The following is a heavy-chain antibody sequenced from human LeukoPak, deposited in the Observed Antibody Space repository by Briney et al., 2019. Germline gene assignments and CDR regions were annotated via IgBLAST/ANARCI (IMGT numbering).Heavy chain of an antibody. CDR1: GGSISSGGYY. CDR3: ARVLITMIVGDAFDI. CDR2: IYYSGST. J-gene: IGHJ3*02. Sequence: SETLSLTCTVSGGSISSGGYYWSWIRQHPGKGLEWIGHIYYSGSTYYNPSLKSRVTISVDTSKNQFSLKLSSVTAADTAVYYCARVLITMIVGDAFDIWGQGTMVTVSS. V-gene: IGHV4-31*03. D-gene: IGHD3-22*01.